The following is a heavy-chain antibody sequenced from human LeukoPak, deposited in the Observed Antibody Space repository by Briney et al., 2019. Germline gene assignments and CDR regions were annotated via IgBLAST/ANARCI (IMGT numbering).Heavy chain of an antibody. CDR1: GGSFSGYY. J-gene: IGHJ4*02. D-gene: IGHD3-10*01. Sequence: SETLSLTCAVYGGSFSGYYWSWIRQPAGKGLEWIGRIYTSGSTNYNPSLKSRVTMSVDTSKNQFSLQLKSVTPDDTAVYYCVRDSGIYYRSWSGSYQGAPFDYWGQGVLVSVST. CDR2: IYTSGST. CDR3: VRDSGIYYRSWSGSYQGAPFDY. V-gene: IGHV4-4*07.